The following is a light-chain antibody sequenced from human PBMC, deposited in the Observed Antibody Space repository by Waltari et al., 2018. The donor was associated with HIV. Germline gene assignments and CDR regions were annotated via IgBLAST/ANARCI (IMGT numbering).Light chain of an antibody. Sequence: DIVLTQAPLSLSDTPGQPATISCKSSQSLLHSDGKTYLYWYFQRPGQPPQLLIYQVSTRFSGVPDRFSGGGSWPYFTLKISRVEADDVGTYYCMQSIELPPTFGQGTKLDIK. J-gene: IGKJ2*01. V-gene: IGKV2D-29*01. CDR2: QVS. CDR1: QSLLHSDGKTY. CDR3: MQSIELPPT.